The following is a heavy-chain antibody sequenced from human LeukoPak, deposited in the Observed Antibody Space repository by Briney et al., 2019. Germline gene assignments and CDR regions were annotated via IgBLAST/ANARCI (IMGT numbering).Heavy chain of an antibody. CDR3: ARRSDYYGSGNYGMDV. Sequence: ASVKVSCKASGYTFTGYFMHWVRQAPGQGLEWMGWINPNSGGTNYAQRFQGRVTMTRDTSISTAYMELSRLRSDDTAVYYCARRSDYYGSGNYGMDVWGQGTTVTVSS. D-gene: IGHD3-10*01. CDR1: GYTFTGYF. V-gene: IGHV1-2*02. CDR2: INPNSGGT. J-gene: IGHJ6*02.